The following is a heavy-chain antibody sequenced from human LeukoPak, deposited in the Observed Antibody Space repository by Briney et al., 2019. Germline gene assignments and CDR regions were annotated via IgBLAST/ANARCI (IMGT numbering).Heavy chain of an antibody. CDR1: GFTFSNYG. J-gene: IGHJ3*02. CDR3: ARDNYGDLDDAFDI. V-gene: IGHV3-30*03. CDR2: ISYDGSNK. D-gene: IGHD4-17*01. Sequence: PGGSLRLSCAASGFTFSNYGMHWVRQAPGKGLEWVAVISYDGSNKNYGDSVKGRFTISRDNAKNSLYLQMNSLRAEDTAVYYCARDNYGDLDDAFDIWGQGTMVTVSS.